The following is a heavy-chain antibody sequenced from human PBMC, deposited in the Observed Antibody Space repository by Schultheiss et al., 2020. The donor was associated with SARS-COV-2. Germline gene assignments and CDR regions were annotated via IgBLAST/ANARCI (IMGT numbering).Heavy chain of an antibody. CDR3: ARQGYCSGGTCYSSDYWFDP. J-gene: IGHJ5*02. CDR2: ISYDGSNK. V-gene: IGHV3-30*07. Sequence: GGSLRLSCAASGFTFSSYAMHWVRQAPGKGLEWVAVISYDGSNKYYADSVTGRFTISRDNAKNTLYLQMNSLRAEDTAVYYCARQGYCSGGTCYSSDYWFDPWGQGTLVTGSS. D-gene: IGHD2-15*01. CDR1: GFTFSSYA.